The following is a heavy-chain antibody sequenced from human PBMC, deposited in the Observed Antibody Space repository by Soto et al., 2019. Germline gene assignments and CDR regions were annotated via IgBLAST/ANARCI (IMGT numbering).Heavy chain of an antibody. D-gene: IGHD2-15*01. CDR1: GGHISSCNC. Sequence: SATLSLTCAVSGGHISSCNCWSWVGQPRGKGRGWIGESYHIGSTTYNPSLKSRVTISVDKSKNQFSLKLSSVTAADTAIYFCASYFSGSINWFDPGAREPWSPSP. CDR3: ASYFSGSINWFDP. V-gene: IGHV4-4*02. CDR2: SYHIGST. J-gene: IGHJ5*02.